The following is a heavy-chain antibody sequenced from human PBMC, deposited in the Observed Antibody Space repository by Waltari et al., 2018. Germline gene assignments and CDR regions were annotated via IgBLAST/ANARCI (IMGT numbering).Heavy chain of an antibody. D-gene: IGHD2-15*01. V-gene: IGHV4-38-2*02. Sequence: QVQLQESGPGLVKPSETLSLTCTVSGYSISSGYYWGWIRQPPGKGLEWIGSIYHTGSTSYNPTRKSRVTISVDTSKNQFSLKLSSVTAADTAVYYCARDRGRCSGGSCYSEYFQHWGQGTLVTVSS. CDR1: GYSISSGYY. CDR3: ARDRGRCSGGSCYSEYFQH. J-gene: IGHJ1*01. CDR2: IYHTGST.